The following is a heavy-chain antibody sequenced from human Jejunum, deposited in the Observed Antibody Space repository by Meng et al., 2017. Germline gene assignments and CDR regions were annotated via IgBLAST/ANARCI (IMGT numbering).Heavy chain of an antibody. CDR1: GASISSSDW. CDR3: ARDFEALNGV. J-gene: IGHJ1*01. D-gene: IGHD2-8*01. Sequence: VRLQESGPGLLSPWGTLSLPCAASGASISSSDWWSWVRQSPGKGLEWIGEIYHSGTTNYNPALKSRVTLSVDKSKNQFSLNLSSVTAADTAVYFCARDFEALNGVWGQGTLVTVSS. CDR2: IYHSGTT. V-gene: IGHV4-4*02.